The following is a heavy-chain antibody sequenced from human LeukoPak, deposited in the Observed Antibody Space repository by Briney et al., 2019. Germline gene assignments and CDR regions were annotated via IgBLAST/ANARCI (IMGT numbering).Heavy chain of an antibody. Sequence: SQTLSLTCAISGDSVSSNSAAWDWIRQSPSRGLEWLGRTYYRSKWFYDYAVSVKSRITINPDTSKNQFPLLLNSVTPEDTAVYYCTRDSGLGNDAFDVWGQGTMVTVSS. CDR2: TYYRSKWFY. J-gene: IGHJ3*01. CDR3: TRDSGLGNDAFDV. D-gene: IGHD3-10*01. CDR1: GDSVSSNSAA. V-gene: IGHV6-1*01.